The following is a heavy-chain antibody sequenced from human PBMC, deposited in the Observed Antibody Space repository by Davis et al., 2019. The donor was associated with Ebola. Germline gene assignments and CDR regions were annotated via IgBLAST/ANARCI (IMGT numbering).Heavy chain of an antibody. CDR1: GYTFTNYW. CDR3: ARLSVGIAASPLDP. D-gene: IGHD6-13*01. Sequence: GESLKISCKGSGYTFTNYWIAWVRQMPGKGLDWMGIIYPPDSEVRYSPSFQGQVTISADKSITTAYLQWSSLKASDTAIYYCARLSVGIAASPLDPWGQGTLVTVSS. J-gene: IGHJ5*02. V-gene: IGHV5-51*01. CDR2: IYPPDSEV.